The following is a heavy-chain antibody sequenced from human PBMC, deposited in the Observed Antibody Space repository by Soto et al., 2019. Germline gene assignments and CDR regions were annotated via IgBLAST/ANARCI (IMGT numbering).Heavy chain of an antibody. CDR1: GYTFTSYY. CDR3: GRVVAVAGTPFDC. Sequence: QVQLVQSGAEVKKPGASVKVSCKASGYTFTSYYMHWVRQAPGQGLEWMGIINPSGGSTSYAQKFQGGVTMTRDTSTRQVYMELSRLRSEATAVYYCGRVVAVAGTPFDCGGQGTLVTVSS. V-gene: IGHV1-46*01. CDR2: INPSGGST. J-gene: IGHJ4*02. D-gene: IGHD6-19*01.